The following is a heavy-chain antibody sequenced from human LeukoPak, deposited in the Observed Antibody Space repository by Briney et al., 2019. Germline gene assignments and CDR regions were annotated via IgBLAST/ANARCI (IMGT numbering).Heavy chain of an antibody. CDR3: AREKYCSSTSCPRRGEYFQH. CDR1: GFTFSSYW. CDR2: INSDGSST. V-gene: IGHV3-74*01. D-gene: IGHD2-2*01. Sequence: GGSLRLSCAASGFTFSSYWMHWVRQAPGKGLLWVSHINSDGSSTNYADSVKGRFTISRDNAKNTLYLQMNSLRVEDTAVYYCAREKYCSSTSCPRRGEYFQHWGQGTLVTVSS. J-gene: IGHJ1*01.